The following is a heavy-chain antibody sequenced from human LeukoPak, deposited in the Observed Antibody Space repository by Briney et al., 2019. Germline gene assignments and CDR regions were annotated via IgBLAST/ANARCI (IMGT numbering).Heavy chain of an antibody. V-gene: IGHV4-34*01. CDR3: ARDPRLDY. CDR2: INHSGST. J-gene: IGHJ4*02. Sequence: SKTLSLTCAVYGGSFSGYYWSWIRQPPGKGLEWIGEINHSGSTNYNPSLKSRVTMSVDTSKNQFSLKLSSVTAADTAVYYCARDPRLDYWGQGTLVTVSS. CDR1: GGSFSGYY.